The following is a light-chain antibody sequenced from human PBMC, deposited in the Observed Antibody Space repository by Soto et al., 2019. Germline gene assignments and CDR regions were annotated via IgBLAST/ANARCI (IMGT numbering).Light chain of an antibody. CDR2: GAS. J-gene: IGKJ4*02. Sequence: DIQMTQSPPSVSASVGDRVIITCRASQSINSYLSWYQQKLGKAPSLLIYGASKLQGGVPSRFGGSGSGTTFTLTIVNFQPEDFATYYCQQSLSTPPTFGRGTKVDIK. V-gene: IGKV1-39*01. CDR1: QSINSY. CDR3: QQSLSTPPT.